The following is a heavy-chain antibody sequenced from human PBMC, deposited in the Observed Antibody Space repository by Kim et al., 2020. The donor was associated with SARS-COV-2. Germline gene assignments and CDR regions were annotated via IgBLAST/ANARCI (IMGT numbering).Heavy chain of an antibody. CDR1: GFTFSSYA. CDR2: ISGSGGST. Sequence: GGSLRLSCAASGFTFSSYAMSWVRQAPGKGLEWVSAISGSGGSTCYADSVKGRFTISRDNSKNTLYLQMNSLRAEDTAVYYCANAEGSSTSALSQSYYYYGMDVWGQGTTVTVSS. D-gene: IGHD2-2*01. J-gene: IGHJ6*02. V-gene: IGHV3-23*01. CDR3: ANAEGSSTSALSQSYYYYGMDV.